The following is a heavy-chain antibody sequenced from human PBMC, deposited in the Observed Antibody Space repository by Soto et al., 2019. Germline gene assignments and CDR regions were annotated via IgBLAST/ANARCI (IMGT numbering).Heavy chain of an antibody. CDR3: ASRRSYSATPLGYLDSSGWTRDY. CDR2: IYYSGST. CDR1: GGSISSSSYY. Sequence: QLQLQESGPGLVKPSETLSLTCTVSGGSISSSSYYWGWIRQPPGKGLEWIGSIYYSGSTYYNPSLKSRVTISLDTSKNQFSLKLSSVTAADTAVYYCASRRSYSATPLGYLDSSGWTRDYWGQGTLVTVSS. V-gene: IGHV4-39*01. D-gene: IGHD6-19*01. J-gene: IGHJ4*02.